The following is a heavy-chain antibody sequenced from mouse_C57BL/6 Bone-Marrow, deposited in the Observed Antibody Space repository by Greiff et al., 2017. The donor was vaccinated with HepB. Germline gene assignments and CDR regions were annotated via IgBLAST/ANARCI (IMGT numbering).Heavy chain of an antibody. CDR2: INPSNGGT. V-gene: IGHV1-53*01. J-gene: IGHJ2*01. D-gene: IGHD1-1*01. CDR1: GYTFTSYW. Sequence: QVQLQQSGTELVKPGASVKLSCKASGYTFTSYWMHWVKQRPGQGLEWIGNINPSNGGTNYNEKFKSKATLTVDKSSSTAYMQLSSLTSEDSAVYYCARERITTVVPYFDYWGQGTTLTVSS. CDR3: ARERITTVVPYFDY.